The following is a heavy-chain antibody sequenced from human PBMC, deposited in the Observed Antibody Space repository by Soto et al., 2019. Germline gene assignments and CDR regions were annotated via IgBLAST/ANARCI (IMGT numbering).Heavy chain of an antibody. CDR3: ARGWRSGDSLHYYGMDV. V-gene: IGHV3-23*01. J-gene: IGHJ6*02. D-gene: IGHD4-17*01. CDR2: ISGSGGST. Sequence: ESGGGLVQPGGSLRLSCAASGFTFSSYAMSWVRQAPGKGLEWVSAISGSGGSTYYADSVKGRFIISRDNSKNTLYLQMNSLRAEDTAVYYCARGWRSGDSLHYYGMDVWGQGTTVTVSS. CDR1: GFTFSSYA.